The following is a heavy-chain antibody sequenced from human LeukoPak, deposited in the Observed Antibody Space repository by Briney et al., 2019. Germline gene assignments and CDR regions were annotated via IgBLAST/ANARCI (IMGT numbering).Heavy chain of an antibody. J-gene: IGHJ4*02. CDR1: GFTFSSYE. D-gene: IGHD2-21*01. V-gene: IGHV3-48*03. CDR3: ARRSMGIVDY. Sequence: PGGSLRLSCAASGFTFSSYEMNWVRQAPGKGLEWVSYISSSSSTIYYADSVKGRLTISRDNAKNSLYLQLKSLRAEDTAVYYCARRSMGIVDYWGQGTLVTVSS. CDR2: ISSSSSTI.